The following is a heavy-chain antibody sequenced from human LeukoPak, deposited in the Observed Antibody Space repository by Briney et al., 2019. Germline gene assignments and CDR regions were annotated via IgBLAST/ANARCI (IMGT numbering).Heavy chain of an antibody. CDR2: IIPIFGTA. CDR3: AKTPDILTGYSFDY. CDR1: GYTFTSHG. J-gene: IGHJ4*02. D-gene: IGHD3-9*01. V-gene: IGHV1-69*06. Sequence: SVKVSCKASGYTFTSHGISWVRQAPGQGLEWMGGIIPIFGTANYAQKFQGRVTITADKSTSTAYMELSSLRSEDTAVYYCAKTPDILTGYSFDYWGQGTLVTVSS.